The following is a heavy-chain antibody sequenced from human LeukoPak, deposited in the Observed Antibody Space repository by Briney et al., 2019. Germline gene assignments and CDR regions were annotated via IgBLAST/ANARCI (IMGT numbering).Heavy chain of an antibody. CDR2: IYSGGST. V-gene: IGHV3-66*01. CDR1: GFTVSSNY. J-gene: IGHJ3*02. Sequence: GGSLRLSCAASGFTVSSNYMSWVRQAPGKGLEWVSVIYSGGSTYYADSVKGRFTISRDNSKNTLYLQMNSLRAEDAAVYYCARFSTGLSYVFDAFDIWGQGTMVTVSS. D-gene: IGHD3-10*02. CDR3: ARFSTGLSYVFDAFDI.